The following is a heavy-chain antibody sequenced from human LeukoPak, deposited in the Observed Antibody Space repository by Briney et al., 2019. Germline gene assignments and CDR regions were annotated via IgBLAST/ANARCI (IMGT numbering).Heavy chain of an antibody. CDR3: ARDLNRVYSSSSFYFDY. Sequence: GGSLRLSCATSGFIFSHHGMNWVRQAPGKGLEWVSGIRADAVTTYYADSVKGRFIISRDNSKNTVYLQMNSLRAEDTAVYYCARDLNRVYSSSSFYFDYWGQGTLVTVSS. J-gene: IGHJ4*02. D-gene: IGHD6-13*01. CDR1: GFIFSHHG. V-gene: IGHV3-23*01. CDR2: IRADAVTT.